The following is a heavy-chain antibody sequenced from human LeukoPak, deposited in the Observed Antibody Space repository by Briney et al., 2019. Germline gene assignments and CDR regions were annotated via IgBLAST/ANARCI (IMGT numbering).Heavy chain of an antibody. J-gene: IGHJ4*02. CDR2: INHSGST. D-gene: IGHD6-13*01. CDR1: GGSFSGYY. V-gene: IGHV4-34*01. Sequence: KPSETLSLTCAVYGGSFSGYYWSWIRQPPGKGLEWIGEINHSGSTNYNPSLKSRVTISVDTSKNQFSLKLSSVTAADTAVYYCASRHGYSSSWSFDYWGQGTLVTVSS. CDR3: ASRHGYSSSWSFDY.